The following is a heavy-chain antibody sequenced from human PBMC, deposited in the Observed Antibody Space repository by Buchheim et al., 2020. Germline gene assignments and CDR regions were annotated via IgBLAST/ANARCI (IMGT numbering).Heavy chain of an antibody. CDR3: ARGLSGVVVVAATSNWFDP. CDR1: GGSFSGYY. Sequence: QVQLQQWGAGLLKPSETLSLTCAVYGGSFSGYYWSWIRQPPGKGLEWIGEINHSGSTNYNPSLKSRVTISVDTYKNQFSLKLSSVTAADTAVYYCARGLSGVVVVAATSNWFDPWGQGTL. D-gene: IGHD2-15*01. J-gene: IGHJ5*02. V-gene: IGHV4-34*01. CDR2: INHSGST.